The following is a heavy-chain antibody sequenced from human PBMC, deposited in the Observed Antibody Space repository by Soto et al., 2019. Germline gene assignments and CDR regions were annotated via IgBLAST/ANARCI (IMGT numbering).Heavy chain of an antibody. Sequence: SETLSLTCTVSGGSVSSDDYYWSWIRQPPGKGLEWIGEINHSGSTNYNPSLKSRVTISVDTSKNQFSLKLTSVTAADTAVYYCARDKITGLFDYWGQGTQVTVSS. CDR2: INHSGST. V-gene: IGHV4-61*08. D-gene: IGHD2-8*02. CDR1: GGSVSSDDYY. CDR3: ARDKITGLFDY. J-gene: IGHJ4*02.